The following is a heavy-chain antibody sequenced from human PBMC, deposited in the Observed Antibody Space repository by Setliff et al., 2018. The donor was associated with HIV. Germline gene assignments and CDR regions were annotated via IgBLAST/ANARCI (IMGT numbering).Heavy chain of an antibody. V-gene: IGHV1-69*10. CDR1: GGTFSSYV. CDR2: AIPMLGIA. CDR3: AGSILTGYYTFGADY. Sequence: SVKVSCKASGGTFSSYVINWVRQAPGQGLEWMGGAIPMLGIANHVHKFQGRVTITADKSTSTAYMELNSLRSEDTAVYYCAGSILTGYYTFGADYWGQGTLVTVSS. J-gene: IGHJ4*02. D-gene: IGHD3-9*01.